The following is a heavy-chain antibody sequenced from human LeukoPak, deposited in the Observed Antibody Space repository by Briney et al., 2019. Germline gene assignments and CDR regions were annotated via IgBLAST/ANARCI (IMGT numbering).Heavy chain of an antibody. CDR3: ARNSASMGAFDI. CDR2: IYGGGTT. D-gene: IGHD2-21*01. Sequence: PGGSLRLSCAASGFTVSSNYMSCVRQAPGKGLEWVSVIYGGGTTYYADSVKGRFTISRDNSKNTLYLQMNGLRVEDTAFYYCARNSASMGAFDIWGQGTMVTVSS. CDR1: GFTVSSNY. V-gene: IGHV3-66*01. J-gene: IGHJ3*02.